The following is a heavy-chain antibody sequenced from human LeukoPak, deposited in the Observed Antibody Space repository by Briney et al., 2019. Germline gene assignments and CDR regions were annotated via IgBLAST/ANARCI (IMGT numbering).Heavy chain of an antibody. CDR1: GYSISSGYY. CDR2: SGST. V-gene: IGHV4-38-2*02. CDR3: ARDPIRGKDAFDI. D-gene: IGHD3-10*01. Sequence: PSETLSLTCTVSGYSISSGYYWGWIRQPPGKGLEWIGSGSTYYNPSLKSRVTISVDTSKSQFSLKLDSVTAADTAVYFCARDPIRGKDAFDIWGQGTQVTVSS. J-gene: IGHJ3*02.